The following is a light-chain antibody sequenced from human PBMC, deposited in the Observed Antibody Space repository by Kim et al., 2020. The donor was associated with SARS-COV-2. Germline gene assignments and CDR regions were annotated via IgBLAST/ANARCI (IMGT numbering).Light chain of an antibody. CDR1: SSNIGAGYD. CDR2: GNS. J-gene: IGLJ7*01. CDR3: QSYDSSLSHAV. Sequence: QRVTISCTGSSSNIGAGYDVHWYQHLPGTAPKLLIYGNSNRPSGVPDRFSGSKSGTSASLAITGLQAEDEADYSCQSYDSSLSHAVFGGGTQLTVL. V-gene: IGLV1-40*01.